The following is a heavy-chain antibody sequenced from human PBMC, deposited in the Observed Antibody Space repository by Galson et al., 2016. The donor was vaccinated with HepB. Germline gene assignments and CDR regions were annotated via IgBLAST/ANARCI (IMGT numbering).Heavy chain of an antibody. D-gene: IGHD3-3*01. J-gene: IGHJ2*01. V-gene: IGHV3-21*01. Sequence: SLGLSCAASGFPFSTYSMNWVRQTPGQGLEWVSSISSSSACKYYADSVEGRVTISRDNAKKSLYLEMNSLKAEDTGLYYCARDGVLRFLGNTWYFDLWGRGTMVGVSA. CDR3: ARDGVLRFLGNTWYFDL. CDR2: ISSSSACK. CDR1: GFPFSTYS.